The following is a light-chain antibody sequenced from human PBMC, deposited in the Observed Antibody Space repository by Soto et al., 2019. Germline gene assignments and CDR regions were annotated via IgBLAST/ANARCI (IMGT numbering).Light chain of an antibody. CDR3: QQYHSFPVT. Sequence: DIQMTQSPSTLSASVGDRVTITCRASQSIGGWLDWYQQKPGKAPKLLVYKASTLESGVPSRFSGSGSGTEFTLIISSLQPDDLATYYCQQYHSFPVTFGGGTKVEIK. V-gene: IGKV1-5*03. CDR1: QSIGGW. CDR2: KAS. J-gene: IGKJ4*01.